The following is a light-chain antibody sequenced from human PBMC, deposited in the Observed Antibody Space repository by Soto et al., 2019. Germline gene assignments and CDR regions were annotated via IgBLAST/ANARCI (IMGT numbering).Light chain of an antibody. Sequence: EIVLTQSPGTLSMSPGERATLSCRASQSVSSSYLAWYQQKPGQAPRLLIYAAASRATGIPDRFSGSGSGTDFTLTITRLEPDDFAVYYCQQYGSSPPWTFGQGTKVDIK. CDR1: QSVSSSY. CDR2: AAA. CDR3: QQYGSSPPWT. V-gene: IGKV3-20*01. J-gene: IGKJ1*01.